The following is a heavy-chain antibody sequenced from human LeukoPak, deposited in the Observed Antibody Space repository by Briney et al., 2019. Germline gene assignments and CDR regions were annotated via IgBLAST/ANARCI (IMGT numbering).Heavy chain of an antibody. CDR3: ARAAGYYRNWFDP. CDR2: IYYSGST. CDR1: GGSISSGDYY. D-gene: IGHD3-22*01. J-gene: IGHJ5*02. Sequence: PSETLSLTCTVSGGSISSGDYYWGWIRQPPGKGLEWIGSIYYSGSTYYNPSLKSRVTISVDTSKNQFSLKLSSVTAADTAVYYCARAAGYYRNWFDPWGQGTLVTVSS. V-gene: IGHV4-39*07.